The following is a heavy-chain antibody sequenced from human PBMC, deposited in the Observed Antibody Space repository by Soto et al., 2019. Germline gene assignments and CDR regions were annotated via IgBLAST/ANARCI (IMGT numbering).Heavy chain of an antibody. CDR2: INPSGGST. CDR3: ARERISYYYNSSGYCFND. V-gene: IGHV1-46*01. CDR1: GYTFTSYY. D-gene: IGHD3-22*01. J-gene: IGHJ4*02. Sequence: ASVKVSCKASGYTFTSYYMHWVRQAPGQGLEWMGIINPSGGSTSYAQKSQGRVTMTRDTSTSTVYMELSSLRSEDTAVYYCARERISYYYNSSGYCFNDWGQGTLVTVSS.